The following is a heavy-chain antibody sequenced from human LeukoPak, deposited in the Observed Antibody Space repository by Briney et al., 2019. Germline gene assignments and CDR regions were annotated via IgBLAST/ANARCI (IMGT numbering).Heavy chain of an antibody. Sequence: GGSLRLSCAASGFTFSSYEMNWVRQAPGKGLEWVSYISSSGSTIYYADSVKGRFTISRDNAKNSLYLQMNSLRAEDTAVYYCARDHSSGARWLQRFDYWGQGTLVTVSS. CDR3: ARDHSSGARWLQRFDY. CDR2: ISSSGSTI. V-gene: IGHV3-48*03. D-gene: IGHD5-24*01. CDR1: GFTFSSYE. J-gene: IGHJ4*02.